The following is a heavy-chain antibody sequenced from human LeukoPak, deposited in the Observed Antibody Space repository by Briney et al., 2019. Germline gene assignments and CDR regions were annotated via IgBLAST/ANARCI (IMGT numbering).Heavy chain of an antibody. CDR1: GYTFTGYY. CDR3: ARDLGYYDSSGYPRDY. CDR2: INPNSGGT. Sequence: ASVKVSCKASGYTFTGYYMHWVRQAPGQGLEWMGRINPNSGGTNYAQKFQGRVTMTRDTSISTAYMELSRLRSDDMAVYYCARDLGYYDSSGYPRDYWGQGTLVTVSS. D-gene: IGHD3-22*01. V-gene: IGHV1-2*06. J-gene: IGHJ4*02.